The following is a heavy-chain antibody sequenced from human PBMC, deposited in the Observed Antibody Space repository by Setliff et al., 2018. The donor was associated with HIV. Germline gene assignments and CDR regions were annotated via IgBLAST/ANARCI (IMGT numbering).Heavy chain of an antibody. CDR2: IKDDGSDE. J-gene: IGHJ6*03. V-gene: IGHV3-7*03. D-gene: IGHD2-15*01. Sequence: GGSLRLSCAASGFSLSSFWMNWVRQAPGKGLEWVANIKDDGSDENYADSVRGRFTISRDNAKNSMYLQMNRLTAEDAAVYYCVRDQVGPQWCYMDVWGKGTTVTVSS. CDR1: GFSLSSFW. CDR3: VRDQVGPQWCYMDV.